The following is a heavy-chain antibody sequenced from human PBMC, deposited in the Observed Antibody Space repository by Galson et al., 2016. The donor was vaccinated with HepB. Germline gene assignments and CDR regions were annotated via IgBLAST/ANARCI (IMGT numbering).Heavy chain of an antibody. CDR3: ARMFPLYSSGWYVRGDGWFDS. D-gene: IGHD6-19*01. V-gene: IGHV3-23*01. J-gene: IGHJ5*01. CDR2: ISGSGATT. Sequence: SLKLSCAASGFNFNNYAMSWVRQAPRKGLEWVSTISGSGATTYYEDSLKGRFTISRDTGKRTLYLHMNSLTGEDTAVYYCARMFPLYSSGWYVRGDGWFDSWGQGTLVTVSS. CDR1: GFNFNNYA.